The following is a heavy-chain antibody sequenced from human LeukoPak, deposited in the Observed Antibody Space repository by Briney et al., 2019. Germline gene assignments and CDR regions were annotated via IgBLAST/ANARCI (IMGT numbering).Heavy chain of an antibody. CDR1: GGSISSGGYY. CDR2: IYYSGST. Sequence: PSETLSLTCTVSGGSISSGGYYWSWIRQHPGKGLEWIGYIYYSGSTYYNPSLKSRVTISVDTSKNQFSLKLSSVTAADTAVYYCASLTDYYDSSGYSLDYWGQGTLVTVSS. J-gene: IGHJ4*02. CDR3: ASLTDYYDSSGYSLDY. D-gene: IGHD3-22*01. V-gene: IGHV4-31*03.